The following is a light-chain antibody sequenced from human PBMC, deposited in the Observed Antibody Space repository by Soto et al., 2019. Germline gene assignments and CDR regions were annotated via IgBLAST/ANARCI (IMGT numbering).Light chain of an antibody. CDR2: GAS. J-gene: IGKJ1*01. CDR1: QSVNSN. CDR3: QQYNNWLWT. Sequence: EVVMTQSPATLSVSPGERATLSCRASQSVNSNLAWYQQKPGQAPRLLIHGASTRATGIPARFSGSGLGTEFILSISSLQSEDFAIYYGQQYNNWLWTFGQGTKVETK. V-gene: IGKV3-15*01.